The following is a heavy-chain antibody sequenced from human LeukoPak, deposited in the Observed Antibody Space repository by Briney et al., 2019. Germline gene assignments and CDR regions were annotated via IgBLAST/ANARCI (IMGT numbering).Heavy chain of an antibody. CDR3: ARDDGGPHGNWRHLDY. D-gene: IGHD1-1*01. CDR1: GFTFSSYA. Sequence: GASLRLSCAASGFTFSSYAMHWVRRAPGKGLEWGALISSDGSNKYYADSVKGRFTISRDNSKNTLSLQMNSLRAEDTAVYYCARDDGGPHGNWRHLDYWGQGTLVTVS. CDR2: ISSDGSNK. J-gene: IGHJ4*02. V-gene: IGHV3-30-3*01.